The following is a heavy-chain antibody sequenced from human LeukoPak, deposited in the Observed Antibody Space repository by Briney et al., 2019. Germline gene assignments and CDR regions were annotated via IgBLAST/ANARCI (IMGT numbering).Heavy chain of an antibody. CDR2: IYSSGNT. CDR1: GGSISNYY. CDR3: ARHYDFWSGPYFDY. Sequence: PSEAQSLTCTVSGGSISNYYWTWIRQPPGKGLEWIGYIYSSGNTNYNPSLKSRVTISLDTSKNQFSLKLRSVTAAETAVYYCARHYDFWSGPYFDYWGQGTLVTVSS. V-gene: IGHV4-59*08. D-gene: IGHD3-3*01. J-gene: IGHJ4*02.